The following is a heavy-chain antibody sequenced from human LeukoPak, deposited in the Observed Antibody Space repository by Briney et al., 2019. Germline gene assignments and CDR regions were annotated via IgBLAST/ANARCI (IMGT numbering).Heavy chain of an antibody. V-gene: IGHV4-34*01. D-gene: IGHD6-19*01. Sequence: SETLSLTCAVYGGSFSGYYWSWIRQPPGKGLEWIGEINHSGSTYYNPSLKSRVTISVDTSKNQFSLKLSSVTAADTAVYYCARHRTIAVAGGEYYYYGMDVWGQGTTVTVSS. J-gene: IGHJ6*02. CDR1: GGSFSGYY. CDR2: INHSGST. CDR3: ARHRTIAVAGGEYYYYGMDV.